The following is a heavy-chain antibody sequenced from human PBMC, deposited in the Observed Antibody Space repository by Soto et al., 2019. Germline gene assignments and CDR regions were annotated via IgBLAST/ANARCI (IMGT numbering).Heavy chain of an antibody. CDR1: GFTFSNYA. Sequence: EVQLLESGGGLVQPGGSLRLSCAASGFTFSNYALNWVRQAPGKGLEWVSGLSGSGVTIYYADSVRGRFTISRDNSKNTLYLQMNSLSAEDTAVYYCAKAPASWNSGEKSYFDYWGQGTLVTVSS. V-gene: IGHV3-23*01. D-gene: IGHD1-26*01. J-gene: IGHJ4*02. CDR2: LSGSGVTI. CDR3: AKAPASWNSGEKSYFDY.